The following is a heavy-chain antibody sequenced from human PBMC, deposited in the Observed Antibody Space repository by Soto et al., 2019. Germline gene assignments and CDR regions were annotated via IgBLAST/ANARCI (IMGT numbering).Heavy chain of an antibody. CDR1: GSTFRSYG. J-gene: IGHJ6*02. CDR2: ISYDGSNK. Sequence: PGGSLRLSCAASGSTFRSYGMHWVRQAPGKGLEWVAVISYDGSNKYYGESVKGRFTISRDNSKNTLYLQMNSLRAEDTAVYYCAKNRLASTPHQPKSTGMAVWGQGTTLTVS. D-gene: IGHD6-25*01. V-gene: IGHV3-30*18. CDR3: AKNRLASTPHQPKSTGMAV.